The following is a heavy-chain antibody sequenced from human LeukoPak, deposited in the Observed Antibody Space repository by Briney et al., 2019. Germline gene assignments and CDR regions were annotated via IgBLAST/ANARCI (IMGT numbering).Heavy chain of an antibody. D-gene: IGHD3-22*01. CDR1: GGSFSGYY. J-gene: IGHJ4*02. Sequence: PSETLSLTCAVYGGSFSGYYWSWLRQPPGKGLEWVGEINHSGSTNYNPSLKSRVTISVDTSKNQFSLELSSVTAADTAVYYCARGGYYYDSSGYAYWGQGTLVTVSS. CDR3: ARGGYYYDSSGYAY. V-gene: IGHV4-34*01. CDR2: INHSGST.